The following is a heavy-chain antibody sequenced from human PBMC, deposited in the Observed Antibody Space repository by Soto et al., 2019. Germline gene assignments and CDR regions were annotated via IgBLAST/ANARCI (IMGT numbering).Heavy chain of an antibody. CDR1: GGSISSYY. J-gene: IGHJ5*02. CDR2: IYYSGST. D-gene: IGHD2-15*01. V-gene: IGHV4-59*01. Sequence: QVQLQESGPGLVKPSETLSLTCTVSGGSISSYYWSWIRQPPGKGLEWIGYIYYSGSTNYNPSLKSRVTISVDTSKNQFSLKLSSVTAADTAVYYCAREGEVGNNCSGGSCYTRLPFDPWGQGTLVTVSS. CDR3: AREGEVGNNCSGGSCYTRLPFDP.